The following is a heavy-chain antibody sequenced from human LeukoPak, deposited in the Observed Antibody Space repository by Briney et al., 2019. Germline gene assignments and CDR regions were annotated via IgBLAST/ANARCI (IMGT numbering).Heavy chain of an antibody. D-gene: IGHD3-3*01. CDR3: ARAWKYDFWRGRVESRWFDP. Sequence: SETLSLTCTVSGYSISTGYYWGWIRQPPGKGLEWIGSIYHSGTTYYNPSLKSRVTISVDTSKNQFSLKLSSVTAADTAVYYCARAWKYDFWRGRVESRWFDPWGQGTLVTVSS. CDR2: IYHSGTT. V-gene: IGHV4-38-2*02. CDR1: GYSISTGYY. J-gene: IGHJ5*02.